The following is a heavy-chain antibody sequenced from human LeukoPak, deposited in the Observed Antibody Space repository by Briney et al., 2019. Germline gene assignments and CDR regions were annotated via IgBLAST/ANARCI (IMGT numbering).Heavy chain of an antibody. CDR3: ARIPRRGYPHAFDI. Sequence: ASETLSLTCTVSGGSISSYYWSWIRQPPGKGLEWIGYIYYSGSTNYNPSLKSRVTISVDTPKNQFSLRLSSVTAADTAMYYCARIPRRGYPHAFDIWGQGTMVTVSS. CDR2: IYYSGST. V-gene: IGHV4-59*01. J-gene: IGHJ3*02. CDR1: GGSISSYY. D-gene: IGHD5-18*01.